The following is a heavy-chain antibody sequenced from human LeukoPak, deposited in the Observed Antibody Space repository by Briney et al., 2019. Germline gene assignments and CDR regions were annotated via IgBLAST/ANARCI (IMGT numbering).Heavy chain of an antibody. V-gene: IGHV1-18*01. J-gene: IGHJ1*01. CDR1: GYTFTSYG. CDR2: ISAYNGNT. Sequence: ASVKVSCKASGYTFTSYGISWVRQAPGQGLEWMGWISAYNGNTNYAQKLQGRVTMTTDTSTSTAYMELSSLRSEDTAVYYCATKGVLLWFGELRAEYFQHWGQGTLVTVSS. D-gene: IGHD3-10*01. CDR3: ATKGVLLWFGELRAEYFQH.